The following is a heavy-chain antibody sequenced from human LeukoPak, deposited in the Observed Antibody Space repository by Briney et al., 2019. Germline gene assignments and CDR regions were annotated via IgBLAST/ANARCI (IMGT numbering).Heavy chain of an antibody. D-gene: IGHD3-3*01. CDR1: RFTFSDYY. CDR2: ISSGGGTI. Sequence: GGSLRLSCAASRFTFSDYYMSWIRQAPGKGLEWVSSISSGGGTIYYADSVKGRFTISRDNAKNSLYLQINSLRVEDTAVYFCVRVLREWLLFGWFDPWGQGTLVTVSS. V-gene: IGHV3-11*01. J-gene: IGHJ5*02. CDR3: VRVLREWLLFGWFDP.